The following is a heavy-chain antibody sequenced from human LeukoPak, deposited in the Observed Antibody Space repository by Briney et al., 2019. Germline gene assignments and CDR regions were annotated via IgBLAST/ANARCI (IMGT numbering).Heavy chain of an antibody. CDR2: VDHTGST. V-gene: IGHV4-59*01. J-gene: IGHJ6*03. D-gene: IGHD4-11*01. CDR1: DDSITMYY. Sequence: SETLSLTCTVSDDSITMYYWTWIRQPPGQGLEWIGYVDHTGSTKSNPSPNGRVRISRDTSNNFFSLRLRSVTAADTAVYVCARGRVSSSTWYSTYYYFFYMDFWGKGTTVTVSS. CDR3: ARGRVSSSTWYSTYYYFFYMDF.